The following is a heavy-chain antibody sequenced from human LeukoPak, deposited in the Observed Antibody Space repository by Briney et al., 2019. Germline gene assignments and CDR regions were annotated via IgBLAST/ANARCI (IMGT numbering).Heavy chain of an antibody. Sequence: SETLSLTCAVYGGSFSGYYWSWIRQPPGKGLEWIGEINHSGSTNYNPSLKSRVTISVDTSKNQFSLKLSSVTAADTAVHYCARPGYSYGYRNWFDPWGQGTLVTVSS. CDR2: INHSGST. J-gene: IGHJ5*02. CDR1: GGSFSGYY. D-gene: IGHD5-18*01. CDR3: ARPGYSYGYRNWFDP. V-gene: IGHV4-34*01.